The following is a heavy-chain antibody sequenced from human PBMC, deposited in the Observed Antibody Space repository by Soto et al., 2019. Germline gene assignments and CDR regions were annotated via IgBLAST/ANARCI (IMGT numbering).Heavy chain of an antibody. J-gene: IGHJ6*02. CDR3: ARTNDFWSGYYIRHYYYGMDV. Sequence: SVKVSCKASGVTFSSYAISWVRQAPGQGLEWMGGIIPIFGTANYAQKFQGRVTITADKSTSTAYMELSSLRSEDTAVYYCARTNDFWSGYYIRHYYYGMDVWGQGTTVTVSS. D-gene: IGHD3-3*01. CDR2: IIPIFGTA. CDR1: GVTFSSYA. V-gene: IGHV1-69*06.